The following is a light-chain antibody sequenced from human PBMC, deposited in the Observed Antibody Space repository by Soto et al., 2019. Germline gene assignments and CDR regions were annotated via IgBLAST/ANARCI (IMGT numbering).Light chain of an antibody. CDR2: DVT. CDR3: CSFAGSYSYV. V-gene: IGLV2-11*01. Sequence: QSALTQPLSVSGSPGQSVTISCTGTSSDVGRYDYVSWYQQYPGEAPKLIIYDVTERPSGVPDRFSGSKSGNTASLTISGLRAEDEAAYSCCSFAGSYSYVFGSGTKVTVL. J-gene: IGLJ1*01. CDR1: SSDVGRYDY.